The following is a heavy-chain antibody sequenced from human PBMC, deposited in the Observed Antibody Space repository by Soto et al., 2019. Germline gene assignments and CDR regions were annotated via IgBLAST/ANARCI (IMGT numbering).Heavy chain of an antibody. V-gene: IGHV3-43*01. Sequence: PGGSLRLSCEAFGFTFNDYTMHWVRQAPGKGLEWVSLISWDGGSTYYADSVEGRFTISRDNSKNSLSLQMTSLRTADTALYYCAKGIATRPPDDWGQGTLVTASS. CDR3: AKGIATRPPDD. CDR2: ISWDGGST. J-gene: IGHJ4*02. CDR1: GFTFNDYT. D-gene: IGHD6-6*01.